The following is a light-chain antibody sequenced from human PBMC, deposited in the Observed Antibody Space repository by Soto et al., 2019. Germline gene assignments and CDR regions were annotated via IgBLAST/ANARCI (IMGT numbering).Light chain of an antibody. CDR2: EVN. J-gene: IGLJ1*01. Sequence: LTQPPSASGSPGQSVAISCTGTSSDVGGYNYVSWYQQHPGKAPKLMICEVNKRPSGVPDRFSGSKSGNTASLTVSGLQAEDEADYYCSSYAGSSNVFGTGTKVTVL. CDR1: SSDVGGYNY. V-gene: IGLV2-8*01. CDR3: SSYAGSSNV.